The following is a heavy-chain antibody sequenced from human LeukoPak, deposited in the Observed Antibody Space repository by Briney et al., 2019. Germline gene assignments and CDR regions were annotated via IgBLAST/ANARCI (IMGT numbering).Heavy chain of an antibody. CDR1: GYIFSAYY. CDR3: ARDNSGVYCSGGSCHHLGY. J-gene: IGHJ4*02. Sequence: ASVKVSCKASGYIFSAYYIHWVRQAPGQGLEWMGWITPNSGGTHYVQKFQGRFTMTKDTSIRTAYMELSRLTSDDTAVYYCARDNSGVYCSGGSCHHLGYWGQGTLVTVSS. D-gene: IGHD2-15*01. CDR2: ITPNSGGT. V-gene: IGHV1-2*02.